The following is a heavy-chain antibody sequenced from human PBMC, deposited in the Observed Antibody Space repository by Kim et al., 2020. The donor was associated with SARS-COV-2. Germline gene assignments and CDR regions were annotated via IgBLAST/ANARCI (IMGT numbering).Heavy chain of an antibody. CDR1: GFTFSSYS. CDR3: ARDLRAYGTYDSSGYYY. D-gene: IGHD3-22*01. Sequence: GGSLRLSCAASGFTFSSYSMNWVRQAPGKGLEWVSYISSSSSTIYYADSVKGRFTISRDNAKNSLYLQMNSLRDEDTAVYYCARDLRAYGTYDSSGYYYWGQGTLVTVSS. V-gene: IGHV3-48*02. J-gene: IGHJ4*02. CDR2: ISSSSSTI.